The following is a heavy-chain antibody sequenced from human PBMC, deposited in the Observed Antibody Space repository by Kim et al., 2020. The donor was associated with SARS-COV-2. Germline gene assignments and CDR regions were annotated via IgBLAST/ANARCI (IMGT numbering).Heavy chain of an antibody. V-gene: IGHV3-33*03. J-gene: IGHJ5*02. D-gene: IGHD2-15*01. Sequence: SGKGRFTISRDNSKNSLYLQMNSLRAEDTAVYYCAKGTRSCCFLYWFDPWGQGTLVTVSS. CDR3: AKGTRSCCFLYWFDP.